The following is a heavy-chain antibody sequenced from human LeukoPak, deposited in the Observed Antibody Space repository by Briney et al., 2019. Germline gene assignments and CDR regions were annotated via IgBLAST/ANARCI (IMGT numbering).Heavy chain of an antibody. CDR2: INPNTGAT. CDR1: GYTFTGYY. J-gene: IGHJ5*02. Sequence: ASVKVSCKASGYTFTGYYIHWVRQAPGPGLEWMGWINPNTGATNYAQNFQGRVTMTRDRSISTAYMELSRLTSDDTAVYYCARASFWESPINWFAPWGQGTLVTVSS. V-gene: IGHV1-2*02. CDR3: ARASFWESPINWFAP. D-gene: IGHD3-16*01.